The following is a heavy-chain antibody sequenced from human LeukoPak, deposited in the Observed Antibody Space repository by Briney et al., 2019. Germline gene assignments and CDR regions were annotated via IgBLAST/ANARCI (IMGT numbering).Heavy chain of an antibody. Sequence: KFQGRVTTTRDTSASTAYMELSSLRSEDTAVYYCARVGGYSYVGIWGQGTMVTVSS. D-gene: IGHD5-18*01. J-gene: IGHJ3*02. CDR3: ARVGGYSYVGI. V-gene: IGHV1-3*01.